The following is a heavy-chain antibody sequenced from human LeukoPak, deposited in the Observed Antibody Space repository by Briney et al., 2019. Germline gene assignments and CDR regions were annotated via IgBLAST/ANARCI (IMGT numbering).Heavy chain of an antibody. CDR1: GGSISSYY. Sequence: SETLSLTCTVSGGSISSYYWSWIRQPPGKGLEWIGFIYYSGSTNYNPSLKSRVTISVDTSKNQFSLKLSSVTAADTAVYYCARDLTWVYSSSSGDYWGQGTLVTVSS. CDR3: ARDLTWVYSSSSGDY. CDR2: IYYSGST. J-gene: IGHJ4*02. V-gene: IGHV4-59*12. D-gene: IGHD6-6*01.